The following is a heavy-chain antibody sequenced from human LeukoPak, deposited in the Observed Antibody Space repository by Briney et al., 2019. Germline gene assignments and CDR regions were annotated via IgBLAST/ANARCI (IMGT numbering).Heavy chain of an antibody. CDR2: ISGSGSST. CDR1: GITFSNYA. V-gene: IGHV3-23*01. CDR3: AKDPPQYDYDTSDHDY. D-gene: IGHD3-22*01. J-gene: IGHJ4*02. Sequence: GGSLRLSCAAPGITFSNYAMSWVRQAPGKGLEWVSAISGSGSSTYYTDSVKGRFTISRDNSKNTLYLQMNSLRAEDTAVYYCAKDPPQYDYDTSDHDYWGQGTLVTVSS.